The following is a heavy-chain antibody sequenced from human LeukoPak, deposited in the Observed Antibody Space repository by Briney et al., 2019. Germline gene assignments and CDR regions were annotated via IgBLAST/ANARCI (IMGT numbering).Heavy chain of an antibody. J-gene: IGHJ4*02. CDR2: ISSSSSYI. Sequence: GGSLRLSCAGSGFSFSDYTMNWVRQAPGKGLEWVSSISSSSSYIYYADSVKGRFTISRDNAKNSLYLQMNSLRAEDTAVCYCARGYGRADYWGQGTLVSVSS. D-gene: IGHD5-18*01. CDR1: GFSFSDYT. V-gene: IGHV3-21*01. CDR3: ARGYGRADY.